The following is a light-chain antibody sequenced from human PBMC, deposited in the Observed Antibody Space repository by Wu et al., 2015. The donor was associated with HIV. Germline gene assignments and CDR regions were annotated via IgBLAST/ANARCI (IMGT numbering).Light chain of an antibody. V-gene: IGKV1-27*01. CDR1: QDIKDY. CDR2: DAS. Sequence: DIQMTQSPSSLSASVGDRVTITCRASQDIKDYLAWYQQKPGKVPSLLIFDASSGVTSRFSGSGSGTEFTLTISSLQPGXSATXYCHQYDIAPWTFGRDQG. CDR3: HQYDIAPWT. J-gene: IGKJ1*01.